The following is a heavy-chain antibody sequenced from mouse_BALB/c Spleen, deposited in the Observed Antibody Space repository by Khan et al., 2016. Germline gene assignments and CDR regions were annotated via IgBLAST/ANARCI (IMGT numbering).Heavy chain of an antibody. CDR1: GFTFTDYY. CDR3: ARDQRAVGYLDV. Sequence: EVELVESGGGLVQPGGSLRLSCANSGFTFTDYYMNWVRQPPGKALEWLGLIRNKAYGYTTEYSASVKGRFTISRDNSQSILYLQMNTLRAEDSASYYCARDQRAVGYLDVCGAGTACTGSS. V-gene: IGHV7-3*02. J-gene: IGHJ1*01. CDR2: IRNKAYGYTT. D-gene: IGHD3-3*01.